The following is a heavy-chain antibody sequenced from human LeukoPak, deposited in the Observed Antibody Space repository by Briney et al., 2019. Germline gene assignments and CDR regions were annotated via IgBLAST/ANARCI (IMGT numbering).Heavy chain of an antibody. Sequence: GGSLRLSCAASGFTFSSVWMSWVRQAPGKGLEWVGRIKSKTDGGTTDYAAPVKGRFTISRDDSKNTLYLQMNSPKTEDTAVYYCPTGWYAGLQNFDYGGQGPLVPVSS. CDR3: PTGWYAGLQNFDY. CDR1: GFTFSSVW. V-gene: IGHV3-15*01. D-gene: IGHD2-2*01. CDR2: IKSKTDGGTT. J-gene: IGHJ4*02.